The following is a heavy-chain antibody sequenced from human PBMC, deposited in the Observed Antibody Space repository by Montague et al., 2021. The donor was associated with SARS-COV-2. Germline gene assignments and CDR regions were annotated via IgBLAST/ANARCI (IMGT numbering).Heavy chain of an antibody. V-gene: IGHV3-30-3*01. Sequence: SLRLSWSASGFTFSSYAMHWVRQAPGKGLEWVADISYAGSNKYYADSVKGRFTISRDNSKNTLYLQMNSLRAEDTAVYYCAREGLSGSYYGFLDYWGQGTPVTVSS. J-gene: IGHJ4*02. D-gene: IGHD3-10*01. CDR1: GFTFSSYA. CDR3: AREGLSGSYYGFLDY. CDR2: ISYAGSNK.